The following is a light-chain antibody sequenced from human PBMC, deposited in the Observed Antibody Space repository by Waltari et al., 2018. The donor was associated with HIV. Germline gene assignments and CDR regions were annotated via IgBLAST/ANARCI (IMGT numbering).Light chain of an antibody. V-gene: IGLV3-25*03. CDR2: KDS. Sequence: SYELTQPTSVSVSPGQTARITCSGDALPKQYTYWYQQKPGQAPVLVIYKDSERPSGSPERFSGSNAGTTVTLTSSGVQAEDEADYYCQSADSSGAPYVVFGGGTKLTVL. CDR1: ALPKQY. J-gene: IGLJ2*01. CDR3: QSADSSGAPYVV.